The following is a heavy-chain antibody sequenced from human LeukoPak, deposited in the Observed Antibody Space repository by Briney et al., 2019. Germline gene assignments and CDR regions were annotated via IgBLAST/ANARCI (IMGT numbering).Heavy chain of an antibody. CDR2: ISYDGSNK. CDR3: ARDRTTALDY. J-gene: IGHJ4*02. V-gene: IGHV3-30-3*01. Sequence: GGSLRLSCAASGFTFSSYARHWVRQAPGKGLEWVAVISYDGSNKYYADSVKGRFTISRDNSKNTLYLQMNSLRAEDTAVYYCARDRTTALDYWGQGTLVTVSS. D-gene: IGHD1-7*01. CDR1: GFTFSSYA.